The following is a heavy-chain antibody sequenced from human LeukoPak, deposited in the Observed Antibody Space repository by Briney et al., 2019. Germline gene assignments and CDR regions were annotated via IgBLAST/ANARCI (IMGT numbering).Heavy chain of an antibody. V-gene: IGHV6-1*01. D-gene: IGHD7-27*01. Sequence: SQTLSLTSAISGDSVSSNTAAWNWIRQSPSGGLEWLGRTYYRSKWYNDYAVSVKSRITINPDTSKNQFSLQLNTMTPEDTAVYYCAKESRMGKFDCWGQGTLVTVSS. CDR3: AKESRMGKFDC. CDR1: GDSVSSNTAA. CDR2: TYYRSKWYN. J-gene: IGHJ4*02.